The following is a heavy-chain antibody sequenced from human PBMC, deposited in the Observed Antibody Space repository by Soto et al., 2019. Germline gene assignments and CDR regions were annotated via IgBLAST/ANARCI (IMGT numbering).Heavy chain of an antibody. J-gene: IGHJ6*02. CDR1: GFTFSSYA. CDR2: ISDDGSNK. Sequence: GGSLRLSCAASGFTFSSYAMSRVRQAPGKGLEWVSVISDDGSNKYYADSVKGRFTISRDNSKNTLYLQMNSLRAEDTAVYYCAKEMGELRYFDLYYYYYGMDVWRQGTTVTVSS. V-gene: IGHV3-30*18. D-gene: IGHD3-9*01. CDR3: AKEMGELRYFDLYYYYYGMDV.